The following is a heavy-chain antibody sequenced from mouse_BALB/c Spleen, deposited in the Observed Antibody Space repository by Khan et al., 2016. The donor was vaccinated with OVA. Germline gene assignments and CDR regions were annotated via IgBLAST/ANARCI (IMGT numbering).Heavy chain of an antibody. Sequence: VQLQQSGTVLARPGTSVRMSCKASDYIFTDYLMHWVKQRPGQGLEWIGSIYPGNNETNYNQKFKDKAKLTSVPSASTAYMDFTSLTNEDSAVFYCTRAGYGAFAFWGQGTLVTVSA. J-gene: IGHJ3*01. CDR3: TRAGYGAFAF. CDR2: IYPGNNET. CDR1: DYIFTDYL. V-gene: IGHV1-5*01. D-gene: IGHD1-1*01.